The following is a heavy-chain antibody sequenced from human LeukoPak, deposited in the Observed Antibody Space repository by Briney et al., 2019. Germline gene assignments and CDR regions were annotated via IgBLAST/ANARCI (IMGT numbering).Heavy chain of an antibody. Sequence: ASVKVSCKASGYIFTAYYIHWVRQAPGQGLEWMGWINPNSGDTRYAQKFQGRVTVTSDASVSTAYMELSRLTSDDTAVYYCARGAIKSIAAAVGYWGQGTLVTVSS. CDR3: ARGAIKSIAAAVGY. D-gene: IGHD6-13*01. CDR1: GYIFTAYY. J-gene: IGHJ4*02. V-gene: IGHV1-2*02. CDR2: INPNSGDT.